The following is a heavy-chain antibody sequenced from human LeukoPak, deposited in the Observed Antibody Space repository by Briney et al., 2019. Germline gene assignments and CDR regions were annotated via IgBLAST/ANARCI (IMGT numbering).Heavy chain of an antibody. CDR2: IYYSGNT. CDR3: ARLPGRLDVVNY. CDR1: GGSISSSSYY. V-gene: IGHV4-39*02. D-gene: IGHD4-23*01. J-gene: IGHJ4*02. Sequence: PSETLSLTCTVSGGSISSSSYYWGWIRQSPGKGLEWIGSIYYSGNTFYNPSLKSRVTISVDTSKNHFSLSLSSVTAADSAVYYCARLPGRLDVVNYWGQGSLVTVSS.